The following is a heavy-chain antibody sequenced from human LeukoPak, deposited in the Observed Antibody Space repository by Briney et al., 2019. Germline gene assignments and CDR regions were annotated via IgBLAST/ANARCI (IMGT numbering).Heavy chain of an antibody. CDR1: GGSISSYY. Sequence: ETLSLTCTVSGGSISSYYWSWIRQPPGKGLEWIWYIYYSGSTNYNPSLKSRVTISVDTSKNQFSLKLSSVTAADTAVYYCARAFHLGYSYGSDAFDIWGQGTMVTVSS. D-gene: IGHD5-18*01. CDR2: IYYSGST. J-gene: IGHJ3*02. CDR3: ARAFHLGYSYGSDAFDI. V-gene: IGHV4-59*01.